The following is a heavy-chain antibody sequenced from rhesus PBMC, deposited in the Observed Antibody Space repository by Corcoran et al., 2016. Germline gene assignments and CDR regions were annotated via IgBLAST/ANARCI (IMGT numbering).Heavy chain of an antibody. CDR2: CYTHSGNT. CDR1: GGSISGVYG. J-gene: IGHJ2*01. CDR3: ARDRETPSKGWYFDL. D-gene: IGHD1-44*01. V-gene: IGHV4S7*01. Sequence: QVQLQESGPGLLKPSETLSLTCAVSGGSISGVYGWGWIRQPPGKGLEWIASCYTHSGNTFSNPSLKSRVTISTDTSKNQFSLKLSSVTAADTAVYFCARDRETPSKGWYFDLWGPGTPITISS.